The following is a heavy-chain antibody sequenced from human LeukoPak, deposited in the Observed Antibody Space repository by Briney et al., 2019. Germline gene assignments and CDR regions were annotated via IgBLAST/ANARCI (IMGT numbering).Heavy chain of an antibody. CDR2: ISGSGGST. Sequence: GGSLILSCAASGFTFSSYAMSWVRQAPGKGLEWVSAISGSGGSTYYADSVKGRFTISRDNSKNTLYLQMNSLRAEDTAVYYCAKGVYCSSTGCPPDYWGQGTLVTVSS. D-gene: IGHD2-2*01. CDR3: AKGVYCSSTGCPPDY. V-gene: IGHV3-23*01. CDR1: GFTFSSYA. J-gene: IGHJ4*02.